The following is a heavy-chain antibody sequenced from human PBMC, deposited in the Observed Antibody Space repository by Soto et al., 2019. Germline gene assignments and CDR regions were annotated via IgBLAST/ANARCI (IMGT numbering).Heavy chain of an antibody. J-gene: IGHJ4*02. CDR3: AKDSPYYDILTGYGPFDY. V-gene: IGHV3-23*01. CDR2: ISGSGGST. CDR1: GFTFSSYA. Sequence: EVQLLESGGGLVQPGGSLRLPCAASGFTFSSYAMSWVRQAPGKGLEWVSAISGSGGSTYYADSVKGRFTISRDNSKNTLYLQMNSLRAEDTAVYYCAKDSPYYDILTGYGPFDYWGQGTLVTVSS. D-gene: IGHD3-9*01.